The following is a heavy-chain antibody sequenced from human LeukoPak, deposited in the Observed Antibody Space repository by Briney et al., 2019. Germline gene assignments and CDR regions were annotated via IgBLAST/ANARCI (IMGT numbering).Heavy chain of an antibody. J-gene: IGHJ4*02. CDR2: INHSGST. CDR1: GGSFSGYY. D-gene: IGHD4-11*01. Sequence: SETLSLTCAVYGGSFSGYYWSWIRQPPGKGLEWIGEINHSGSTNYIPSLKSRVTISVDTSKNQFSLKLSSVTAADTAVYYCARERDYTNYYFDYWGQGTLVTVSS. V-gene: IGHV4-34*01. CDR3: ARERDYTNYYFDY.